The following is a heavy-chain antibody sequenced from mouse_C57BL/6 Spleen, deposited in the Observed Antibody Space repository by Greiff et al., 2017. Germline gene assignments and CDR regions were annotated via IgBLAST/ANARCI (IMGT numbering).Heavy chain of an antibody. CDR3: ARREDQAYFDS. CDR2: IHPTSGST. J-gene: IGHJ2*01. CDR1: GFTFTSYW. Sequence: QVQLQQPGAELVKPGASVKLSCKASGFTFTSYWMHWVKQRPGQGLEWIGIIHPTSGSTNYNEKFKGKATLTVDKSSSTAYLQLSSLTSEDSAVYYCARREDQAYFDSWGTGTTLTVSS. V-gene: IGHV1-64*01.